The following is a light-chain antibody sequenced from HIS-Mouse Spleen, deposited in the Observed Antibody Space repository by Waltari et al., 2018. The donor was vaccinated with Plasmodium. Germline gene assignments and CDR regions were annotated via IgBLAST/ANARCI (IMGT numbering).Light chain of an antibody. J-gene: IGLJ3*02. CDR2: EDS. CDR1: ALPKQY. Sequence: SYELTQPPSVSVSPGQTARLTCSGDALPKQYASWYQQKSGQAPVLVIYEDSKRPSGIPERFSGSSSGTMATLTISGAQVEDEADYDCYSTDSSGNHRVFGGGTKLTVL. CDR3: YSTDSSGNHRV. V-gene: IGLV3-10*01.